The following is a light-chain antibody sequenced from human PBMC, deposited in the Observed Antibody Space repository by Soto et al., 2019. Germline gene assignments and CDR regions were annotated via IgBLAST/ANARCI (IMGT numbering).Light chain of an antibody. CDR1: SSDVGGYDY. Sequence: QSALTHPPSAAGSPGQSFTISCTGTSSDVGGYDYVSSYQQHPGKAPKLMIYEVTRRPSGVSDRFSGYKSGNTASLTVSGLQAEDEADYYCSSYTGGNPSNVFGTGTKVTVL. J-gene: IGLJ1*01. V-gene: IGLV2-8*01. CDR2: EVT. CDR3: SSYTGGNPSNV.